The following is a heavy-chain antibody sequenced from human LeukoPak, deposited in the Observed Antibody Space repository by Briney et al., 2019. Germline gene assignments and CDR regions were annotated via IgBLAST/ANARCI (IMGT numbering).Heavy chain of an antibody. D-gene: IGHD6-19*01. J-gene: IGHJ4*02. Sequence: NASETLSLTCAVSGGSISSSNWWSWVRQPPGKGLEWIGEIYHSGSTNYNPSLKSRVTISVDKSKNQFSLKLSSVTAADTAVYYCARLHSSGLYIDYWGQGTLVTVSS. CDR1: GGSISSSNW. V-gene: IGHV4-4*02. CDR3: ARLHSSGLYIDY. CDR2: IYHSGST.